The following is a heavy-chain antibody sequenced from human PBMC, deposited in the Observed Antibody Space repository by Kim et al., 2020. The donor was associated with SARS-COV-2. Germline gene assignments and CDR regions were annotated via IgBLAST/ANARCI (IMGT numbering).Heavy chain of an antibody. CDR1: GFTFSNYP. J-gene: IGHJ5*02. CDR2: ISASGGGT. D-gene: IGHD4-17*01. CDR3: AKSGRHGDYLNFFDP. V-gene: IGHV3-23*01. Sequence: GGSLRLSCVASGFTFSNYPMGWVRQSPGKGLVWVSSISASGGGTYYADSVKGRFTISRDDSKNTLYLQMNTLRAEDTALYYCAKSGRHGDYLNFFDPWGQGTLVTVSS.